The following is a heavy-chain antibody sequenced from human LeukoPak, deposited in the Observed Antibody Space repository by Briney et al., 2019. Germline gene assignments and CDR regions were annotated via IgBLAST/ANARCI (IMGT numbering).Heavy chain of an antibody. CDR1: GFTLSSYE. CDR3: ARDRVELGWGAFEI. V-gene: IGHV3-48*01. D-gene: IGHD7-27*01. Sequence: GGSLRLSCTVSGFTLSSYEMSWIRQAPGKGLEWVSYISSSSSTIYYADSVKGRFTISRDNAKNSLYLQMNSLRAEDTAVYYCARDRVELGWGAFEIWGQGTMVTVSS. J-gene: IGHJ3*02. CDR2: ISSSSSTI.